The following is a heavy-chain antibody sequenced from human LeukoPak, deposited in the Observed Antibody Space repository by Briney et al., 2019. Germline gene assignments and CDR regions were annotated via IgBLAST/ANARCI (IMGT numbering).Heavy chain of an antibody. D-gene: IGHD1-26*01. J-gene: IGHJ4*02. CDR2: ISGRGGST. Sequence: GGSLRLSCAASGFTFSIYAMSWVRQAPGKGLGWVSAISGRGGSTYYADSVKGRFIISRDNSKHTLYLPMNSLRAEDTAVYYCAKDRSIVGAPDYWGQGNLVTVSS. V-gene: IGHV3-23*01. CDR1: GFTFSIYA. CDR3: AKDRSIVGAPDY.